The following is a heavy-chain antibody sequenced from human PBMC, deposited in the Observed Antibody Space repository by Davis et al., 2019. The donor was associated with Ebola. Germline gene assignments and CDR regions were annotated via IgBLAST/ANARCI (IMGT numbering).Heavy chain of an antibody. V-gene: IGHV1-69*04. J-gene: IGHJ5*02. CDR1: GGTFSSYA. CDR3: ARGYGIYDFWSGSWFDP. D-gene: IGHD3-3*01. Sequence: SVKVSCKASGGTFSSYAISWVRQAPGQGLEWMGRIIPILGIANYAQKFQGWVTMTRDTSISTAYMELSRLRSDDTAVYYCARGYGIYDFWSGSWFDPWGQGTLVTVSS. CDR2: IIPILGIA.